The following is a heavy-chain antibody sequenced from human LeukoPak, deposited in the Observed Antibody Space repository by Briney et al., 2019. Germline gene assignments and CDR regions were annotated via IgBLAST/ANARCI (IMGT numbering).Heavy chain of an antibody. CDR3: ARHGSQYYDFWSGYYTDC. D-gene: IGHD3-3*01. V-gene: IGHV4-30-4*01. Sequence: SQTLSLTCTVSGGSISSGDYYWNWIRQSPGKGLEWIGYIYYSESTYYNPSLKSRVTISVDTSKNQFSLKLSSVTAADTAVYYCARHGSQYYDFWSGYYTDCWGQGTLVTVSS. CDR1: GGSISSGDYY. J-gene: IGHJ4*02. CDR2: IYYSEST.